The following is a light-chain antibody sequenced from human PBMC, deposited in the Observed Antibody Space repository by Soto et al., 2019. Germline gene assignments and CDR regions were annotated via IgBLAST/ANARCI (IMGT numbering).Light chain of an antibody. J-gene: IGLJ1*01. CDR1: SSDVGGYYY. CDR2: QVT. CDR3: AAWDVSLNGHYA. Sequence: QSVLTQPASVSGSPGQSITISCTGSSSDVGGYYYVSWYQHHPGKAPKLMIYQVTNRPSGVSNRFSGSKSGNTASLTISGLQADDEADYFCAAWDVSLNGHYAFGTGTKLTVL. V-gene: IGLV2-14*01.